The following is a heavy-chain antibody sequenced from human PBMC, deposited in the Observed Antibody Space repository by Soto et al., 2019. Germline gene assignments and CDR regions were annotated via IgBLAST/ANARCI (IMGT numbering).Heavy chain of an antibody. J-gene: IGHJ5*02. D-gene: IGHD6-6*01. CDR2: IYSGGTT. V-gene: IGHV3-53*02. Sequence: EVQLVETGGGLIQPGGSLRLSCEVTGFTVSSNYMSWVRQAPGKGLEWVSVIYSGGTTYSADSVKGRITISRDDSKNTQYLQMNSLRAEDKAVYYCARAWWSSSRWFDPWGQGTLVTVSS. CDR1: GFTVSSNY. CDR3: ARAWWSSSRWFDP.